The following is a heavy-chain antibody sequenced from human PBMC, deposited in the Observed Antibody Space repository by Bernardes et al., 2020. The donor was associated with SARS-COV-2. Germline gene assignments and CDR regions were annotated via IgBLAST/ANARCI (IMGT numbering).Heavy chain of an antibody. Sequence: GGSLRLSCAASGFTFDDFAMHWVRQAPGKGLEWVSSISWNGAIIDYADSVKGRFITSRDNAKNSLYLQMNSLRTEDTALYFCAKDIVATIDAFDIWGQGTMVNVSS. CDR3: AKDIVATIDAFDI. V-gene: IGHV3-9*01. CDR1: GFTFDDFA. CDR2: ISWNGAII. J-gene: IGHJ3*02. D-gene: IGHD5-12*01.